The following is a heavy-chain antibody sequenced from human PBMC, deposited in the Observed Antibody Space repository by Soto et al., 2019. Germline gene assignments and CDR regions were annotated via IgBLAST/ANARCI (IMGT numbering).Heavy chain of an antibody. D-gene: IGHD5-12*01. CDR1: GFTFDDYA. J-gene: IGHJ3*02. CDR3: AKDVVATTFHAFDI. CDR2: ISWNSGSI. V-gene: IGHV3-9*01. Sequence: GGSLRLSCAASGFTFDDYAMHWVRQAPGKGLEWVSGISWNSGSIGYADSVKGRFTISRDNAKNSLYLQMNSLRAEDTALYYCAKDVVATTFHAFDIWGQGTMVTVSS.